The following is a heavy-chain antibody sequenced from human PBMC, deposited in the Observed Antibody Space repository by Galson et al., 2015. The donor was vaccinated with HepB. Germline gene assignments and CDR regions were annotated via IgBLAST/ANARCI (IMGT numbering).Heavy chain of an antibody. CDR1: GFTFSNAW. V-gene: IGHV3-15*07. J-gene: IGHJ4*02. CDR3: TTDSFPIYSRDGYNSNFDY. CDR2: IKSKTDGGTT. D-gene: IGHD5-24*01. Sequence: SLRLSCAASGFTFSNAWMNWVRQAPGKGLEWVGRIKSKTDGGTTDYAAPVKGRFTISRDDSKNTLYLQMNSLKTEDTAVYYCTTDSFPIYSRDGYNSNFDYWGQGTLVTVSS.